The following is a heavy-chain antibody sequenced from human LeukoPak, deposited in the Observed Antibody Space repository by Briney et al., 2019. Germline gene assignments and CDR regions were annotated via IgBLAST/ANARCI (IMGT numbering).Heavy chain of an antibody. D-gene: IGHD3-10*01. V-gene: IGHV3-30*11. J-gene: IGHJ4*02. CDR1: GFTFSSYA. CDR3: ARAGGLWFGELFPPYYFDY. CDR2: ISYDGSNK. Sequence: GSLRLSCAASGFTFSSYAMHWVRQAPGKGLEWVAVISYDGSNKYYADSVKGRFTISRDNSKNTLYLQMNSLRAEDTAVYYCARAGGLWFGELFPPYYFDYWGQGTLVTVSS.